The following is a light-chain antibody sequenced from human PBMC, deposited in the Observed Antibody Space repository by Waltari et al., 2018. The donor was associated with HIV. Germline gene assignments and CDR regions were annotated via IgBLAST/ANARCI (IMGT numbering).Light chain of an antibody. V-gene: IGLV7-43*01. J-gene: IGLJ3*02. CDR2: STS. CDR1: TGAVTSDYY. Sequence: HTVVTQEPSLTVSPGGTVTPTCASSTGAVTSDYYPTCFQQKPGQAPRALIYSTSYKHSWTPARFSGSLFGGKAALTLSLVQPEDEADYYCLLYHGATEVFGGGTKLTVL. CDR3: LLYHGATEV.